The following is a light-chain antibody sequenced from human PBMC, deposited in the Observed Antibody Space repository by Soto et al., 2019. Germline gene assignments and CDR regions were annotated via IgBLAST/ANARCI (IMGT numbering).Light chain of an antibody. Sequence: EIVLTQSPATLSLSPGERVTLSCRASQSVRSYLAWYQQKPGQAPRLLIYDASNRATGIPARSSGSGSGTDFTLTISSLEPEDFAVYYCQQRYNWPPITFGQGTRLDIK. CDR2: DAS. J-gene: IGKJ5*01. CDR1: QSVRSY. CDR3: QQRYNWPPIT. V-gene: IGKV3-11*01.